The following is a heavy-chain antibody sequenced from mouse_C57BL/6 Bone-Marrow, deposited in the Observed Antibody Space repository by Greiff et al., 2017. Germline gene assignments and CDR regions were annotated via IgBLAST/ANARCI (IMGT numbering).Heavy chain of an antibody. J-gene: IGHJ2*01. V-gene: IGHV1-72*01. D-gene: IGHD1-1*01. Sequence: VQLQQPGAELVKPGASVKLSCKASGYTFTSYWMHWVKQRPGRGLGWIGRIDPNSGGTKYNEKFKSKATLTVDKPSSTADMQLSSLTSEDSAVSYCARGVLRYPDYWGQGTTLTVSS. CDR3: ARGVLRYPDY. CDR1: GYTFTSYW. CDR2: IDPNSGGT.